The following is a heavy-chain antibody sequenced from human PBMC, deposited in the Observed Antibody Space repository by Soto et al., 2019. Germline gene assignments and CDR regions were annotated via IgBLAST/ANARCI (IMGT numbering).Heavy chain of an antibody. J-gene: IGHJ4*02. Sequence: GGSLRLSCTASGFTFSSYAMGWVRQAPGKGLEWVAAISGSDDTTYYADSVKGRFTISRDNSKNTLYLQMNSLRAEDTAVYYCTKDSRVTMVRGVIIPPGYWGQGT. CDR2: ISGSDDTT. D-gene: IGHD3-10*01. V-gene: IGHV3-23*01. CDR3: TKDSRVTMVRGVIIPPGY. CDR1: GFTFSSYA.